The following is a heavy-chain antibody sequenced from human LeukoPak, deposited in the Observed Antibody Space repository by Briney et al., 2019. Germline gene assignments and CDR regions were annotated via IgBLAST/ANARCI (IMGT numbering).Heavy chain of an antibody. V-gene: IGHV3-11*04. J-gene: IGHJ4*02. CDR2: ISSSGSTI. Sequence: GGSLRLSCAASGFTFSDYYMSWIRQAPGKGLEWVSYISSSGSTIYYADSVKGRFTISRDNAKNSLYLQMNSLRAEDTAVYYCARDISYDFWSGPFDYWGQGTLVTVSS. CDR3: ARDISYDFWSGPFDY. CDR1: GFTFSDYY. D-gene: IGHD3-3*01.